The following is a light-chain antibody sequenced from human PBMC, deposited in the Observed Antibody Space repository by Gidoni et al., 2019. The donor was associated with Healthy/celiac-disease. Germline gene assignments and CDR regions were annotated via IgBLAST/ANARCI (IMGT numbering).Light chain of an antibody. J-gene: IGKJ1*01. CDR2: GSY. V-gene: IGKV3-15*01. Sequence: ILMTQSPATLSVSPGERATLSCRASQRVSSNLAWYQQKPGQAPMLLIYGSYNRAAGIPARFSGGGSGTEFTLPIISRQSEDFAVDYCQQYKNWRGRTFXXXTKVEIK. CDR3: QQYKNWRGRT. CDR1: QRVSSN.